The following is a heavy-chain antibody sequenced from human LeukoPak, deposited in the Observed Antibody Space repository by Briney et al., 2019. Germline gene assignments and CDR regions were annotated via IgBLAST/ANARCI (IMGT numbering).Heavy chain of an antibody. CDR1: GFTFNNYA. D-gene: IGHD3-22*01. V-gene: IGHV3-23*01. CDR3: AKGTYDSRGHFDY. Sequence: PGGSLRLSCAASGFTFNNYAMIWVRQAPGKGLEWVSVISGSGNSTYYADSVKGRFTISRDNAKNSLYLQMNSLRDEDTAAYYCAKGTYDSRGHFDYWGQGTLVSVSS. CDR2: ISGSGNST. J-gene: IGHJ4*02.